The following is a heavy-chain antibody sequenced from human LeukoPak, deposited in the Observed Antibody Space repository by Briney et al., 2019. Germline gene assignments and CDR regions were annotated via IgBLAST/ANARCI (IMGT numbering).Heavy chain of an antibody. CDR3: ASRIVGTPDYFDY. J-gene: IGHJ4*02. V-gene: IGHV3-7*01. CDR2: IQQDGNEK. CDR1: GFTFSTYW. Sequence: PGGSLRLSCAASGFTFSTYWMSWVRQAPGKGLKWVANIQQDGNEKYYVDSVKGRFTISRDNAKNPLYLQMNSLRVEDTAVYYCASRIVGTPDYFDYWGQGTLVTVSS. D-gene: IGHD1-26*01.